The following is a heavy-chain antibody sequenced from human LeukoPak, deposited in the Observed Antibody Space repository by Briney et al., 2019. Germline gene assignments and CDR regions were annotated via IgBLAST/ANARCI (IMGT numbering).Heavy chain of an antibody. D-gene: IGHD3-10*01. CDR3: AKDPHYYGSGSYGDYFDY. J-gene: IGHJ4*02. CDR1: GFTFSSYG. CDR2: ISYDGSNK. Sequence: GGSLRLSGAASGFTFSSYGMHWVRQAPGKGLEWVAVISYDGSNKYYADSVKGRFTISRDNSKNTLYLQMNSLRAEDTAVYYCAKDPHYYGSGSYGDYFDYWGQGTLVTVSS. V-gene: IGHV3-30*18.